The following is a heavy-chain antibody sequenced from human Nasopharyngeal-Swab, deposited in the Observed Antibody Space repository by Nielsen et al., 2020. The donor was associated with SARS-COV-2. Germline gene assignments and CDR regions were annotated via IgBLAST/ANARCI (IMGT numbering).Heavy chain of an antibody. Sequence: RRAPGKGLEWIGYIYYSGSTYYNPSLKSRVTISVDTSKNQFSLKLSSVTAADTAVYYCARDREYFQHWGQGTLVTVSS. CDR2: IYYSGST. J-gene: IGHJ1*01. CDR3: ARDREYFQH. V-gene: IGHV4-31*02.